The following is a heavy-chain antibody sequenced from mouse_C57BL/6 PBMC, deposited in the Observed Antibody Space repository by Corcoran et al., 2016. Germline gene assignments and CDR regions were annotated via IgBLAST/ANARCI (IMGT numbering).Heavy chain of an antibody. V-gene: IGHV9-3*01. J-gene: IGHJ3*01. D-gene: IGHD2-5*01. CDR3: ARMGPYSNYEAWFAY. CDR1: GYTFTTYG. Sequence: QIQLVQSGPELKKPGETVKISCKASGYTFTTYGMSWVKQAPGMGLKWMGWINTYSGVPTYADDFKGRFAFSLETSASTAYLQINNLKNEDTATYFCARMGPYSNYEAWFAYWGQGTLVTVSA. CDR2: INTYSGVP.